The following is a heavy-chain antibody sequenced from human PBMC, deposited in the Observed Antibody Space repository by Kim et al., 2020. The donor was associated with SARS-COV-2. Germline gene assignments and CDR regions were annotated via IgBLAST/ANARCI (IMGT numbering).Heavy chain of an antibody. CDR3: ASGYWYFDL. CDR2: ISYDGSNK. CDR1: GFTFSSYA. V-gene: IGHV3-30-3*01. J-gene: IGHJ2*01. Sequence: GGSLRLSCAASGFTFSSYAMHWVRQAPGKGLEWVAVISYDGSNKYYADSVKGRFTISRDNSKNTLYLQMNSLRAEDTAVYYCASGYWYFDLWGRGTLVTVSS.